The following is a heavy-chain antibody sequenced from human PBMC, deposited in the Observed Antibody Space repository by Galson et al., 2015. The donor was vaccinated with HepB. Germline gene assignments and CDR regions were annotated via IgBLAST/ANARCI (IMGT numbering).Heavy chain of an antibody. D-gene: IGHD6-13*01. V-gene: IGHV3-74*01. CDR2: INSDGSSR. Sequence: SLRLSCAASGFSFNTYWMHWVRQAPGKGLVWVSRINSDGSSRSYADSVKGRFTISRDNSKNTLYLQMNSLRAEDTAVYYCAKGYSRSWYSGLGYWGQGTLVTVSP. J-gene: IGHJ4*02. CDR1: GFSFNTYW. CDR3: AKGYSRSWYSGLGY.